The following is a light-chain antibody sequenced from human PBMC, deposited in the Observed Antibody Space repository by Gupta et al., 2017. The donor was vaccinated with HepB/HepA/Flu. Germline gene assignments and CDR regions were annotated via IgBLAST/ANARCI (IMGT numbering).Light chain of an antibody. CDR3: LHDISSPWT. CDR2: AAS. J-gene: IGKJ1*01. CDR1: QGIRND. V-gene: IGKV1-17*01. Sequence: QMTHSPSSLSASVGDRVTITCRASQGIRNDLGWYQQKPGKAPKRLIYAASSLESGVPSRFSGGGSGTEFTLTISSLQPEDFAAYYCLHDISSPWTFGQGTKVEI.